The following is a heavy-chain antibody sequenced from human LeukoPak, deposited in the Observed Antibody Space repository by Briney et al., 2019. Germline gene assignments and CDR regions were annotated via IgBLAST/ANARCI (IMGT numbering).Heavy chain of an antibody. V-gene: IGHV3-21*04. CDR1: GFTFSSYS. CDR2: ISSSSSYI. CDR3: ATKGLWSGAYFDY. Sequence: GGSLRLSCAASGFTFSSYSMNWVRQAPGKGLEWVSSISSSSSYIYYADSVKGRFTISRDNSKNTLYLQVNSLRAEDTAVYYCATKGLWSGAYFDYWGQGTLVTVSS. D-gene: IGHD3-3*01. J-gene: IGHJ4*02.